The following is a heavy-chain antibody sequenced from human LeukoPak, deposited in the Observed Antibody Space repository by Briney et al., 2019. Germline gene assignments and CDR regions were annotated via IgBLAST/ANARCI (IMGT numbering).Heavy chain of an antibody. CDR2: ICANDGNT. CDR1: GLTFRNYA. V-gene: IGHV3-23*01. Sequence: GGSLRLSCAASGLTFRNYAMSWVRQAPGKGLEWVSVICANDGNTYYADAVKGRFTISRDNSKDTLYLQMDSLRAEDTAVYYCAKGSGSSCYSPCDYWGQGILVAVSS. D-gene: IGHD2-15*01. J-gene: IGHJ4*02. CDR3: AKGSGSSCYSPCDY.